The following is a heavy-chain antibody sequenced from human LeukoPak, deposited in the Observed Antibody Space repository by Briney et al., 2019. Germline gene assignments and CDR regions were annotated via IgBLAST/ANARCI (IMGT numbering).Heavy chain of an antibody. Sequence: SETLSLTCTVSGGSISSYYWSWIRQPAGKGLEWIGRIYTSGSTNYNPSLKSRVTMSVDTSKNQFSLKLSSVTAADTAVYYCAREGGSSGWTYYYYYYMGVWGKGTTVTISS. CDR1: GGSISSYY. J-gene: IGHJ6*03. CDR3: AREGGSSGWTYYYYYYMGV. D-gene: IGHD6-19*01. CDR2: IYTSGST. V-gene: IGHV4-4*07.